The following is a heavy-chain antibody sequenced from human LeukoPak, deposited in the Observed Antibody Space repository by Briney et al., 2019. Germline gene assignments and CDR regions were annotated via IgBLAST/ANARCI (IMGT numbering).Heavy chain of an antibody. CDR2: ISYDGSNK. Sequence: GGSLRLSCAASGFTFSSYAMNWVRQAPGKGLEWVAVISYDGSNKYYADSVKGRFTISRDNPKNTLYLQMNSLRAEDTAVYYCAIFPDFDWLFFYYWGQGTLVTVSS. V-gene: IGHV3-30*04. J-gene: IGHJ4*02. CDR3: AIFPDFDWLFFYY. D-gene: IGHD3-9*01. CDR1: GFTFSSYA.